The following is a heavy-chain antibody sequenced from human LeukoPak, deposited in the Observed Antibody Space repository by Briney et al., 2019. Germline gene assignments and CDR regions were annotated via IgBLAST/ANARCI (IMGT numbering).Heavy chain of an antibody. J-gene: IGHJ4*02. CDR2: LSGGGADT. Sequence: GGSLSLSCAASGFTFSSYAMSWVRQPPGKGLEWVSGLSGGGADTDYAASVKGRFTISRDNSKNTVYLQMNSLRAEDTAVYYCAVQRGGDGYNTFDYWGQGTLVTVSS. CDR3: AVQRGGDGYNTFDY. V-gene: IGHV3-23*01. D-gene: IGHD5-24*01. CDR1: GFTFSSYA.